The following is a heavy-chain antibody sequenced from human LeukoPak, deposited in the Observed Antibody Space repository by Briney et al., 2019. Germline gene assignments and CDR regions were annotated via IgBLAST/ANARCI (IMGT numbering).Heavy chain of an antibody. CDR3: ATEGPYCSGGSCYPFDY. J-gene: IGHJ4*02. D-gene: IGHD2-15*01. Sequence: ASVKVSCKASGYTFTSYDINWVRQATGQGLEWMGWMNPNSGNTGYAQKFQGRVTMTRNTSISTAYMELSSLRSEDTAVYYCATEGPYCSGGSCYPFDYWGQGTLVTVSS. CDR1: GYTFTSYD. CDR2: MNPNSGNT. V-gene: IGHV1-8*01.